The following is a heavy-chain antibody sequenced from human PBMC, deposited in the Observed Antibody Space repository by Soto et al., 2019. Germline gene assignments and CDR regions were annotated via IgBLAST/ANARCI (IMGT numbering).Heavy chain of an antibody. CDR1: GITFWSRS. Sequence: WVSLRLAWLASGITFWSRSMSWVRQAPGEGLQWVSTITDTGGDTKYADSVRGRFTMSRDPSKKTLYLQMNSLRVEDSALHSSGRGSTDSYPGRRIFDLCGRRTLVTASS. D-gene: IGHD2-15*01. CDR2: ITDTGGDT. J-gene: IGHJ4*02. V-gene: IGHV3-23*01. CDR3: GRGSTDSYPGRRIFDL.